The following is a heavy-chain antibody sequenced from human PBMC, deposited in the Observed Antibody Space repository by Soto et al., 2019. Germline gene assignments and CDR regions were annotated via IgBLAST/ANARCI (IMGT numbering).Heavy chain of an antibody. CDR3: SRTYNWNYQSFYYGMDV. V-gene: IGHV5-51*01. J-gene: IGHJ6*02. D-gene: IGHD1-7*01. CDR2: IWPGDSDT. CDR1: GYSFPNYW. Sequence: PGESLKISCKGSGYSFPNYWISWVRQMPGKGLEWMGIIWPGDSDTRYSPSFQGQVTMSADKSISTAYLQWSSLKASDTAMYYCSRTYNWNYQSFYYGMDVWGQGTTVTVSS.